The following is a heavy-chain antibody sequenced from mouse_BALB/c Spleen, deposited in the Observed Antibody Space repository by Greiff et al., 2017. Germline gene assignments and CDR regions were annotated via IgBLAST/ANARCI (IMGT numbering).Heavy chain of an antibody. D-gene: IGHD2-3*01. J-gene: IGHJ2*01. V-gene: IGHV3-2*02. Sequence: EVQLVESGPGLVKPSQSLSLTCTVTGYSITSDYAWNWIRQFPGNKLEWMGYISYSGSTSYNPSLKSRISITRDTSKNQFFLQLNSVTTEDTATYYCARGDDGYDFDYWGQGTTLTVSS. CDR2: ISYSGST. CDR1: GYSITSDYA. CDR3: ARGDDGYDFDY.